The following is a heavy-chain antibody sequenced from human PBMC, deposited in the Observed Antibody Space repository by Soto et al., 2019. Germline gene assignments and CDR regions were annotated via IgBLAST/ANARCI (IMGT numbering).Heavy chain of an antibody. CDR1: GFTFSDAW. V-gene: IGHV4-59*08. CDR3: ARLGKYYQSLDP. D-gene: IGHD2-2*01. CDR2: IYYAGST. Sequence: GSLRLSCAASGFTFSDAWMNWVRQAPGKGLEWVGYIYYAGSTSYNPSLKSRVTISLEASKSQFSLRLTSVTAADAAVYYCARLGKYYQSLDPWGPGTLVTVSS. J-gene: IGHJ5*02.